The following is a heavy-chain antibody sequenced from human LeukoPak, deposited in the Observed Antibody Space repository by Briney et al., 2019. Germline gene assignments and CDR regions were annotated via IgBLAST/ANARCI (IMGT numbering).Heavy chain of an antibody. V-gene: IGHV3-23*01. Sequence: GGALRLSCAASGFTFSSYAMSWVRQAPGKGLEWVSAISGSGGSTYYADSVKGRFTISRDNSKNTLYLQMNSLRAEDTAVYYCAKREGGVGATDYWGQGTLVTVSS. CDR2: ISGSGGST. CDR3: AKREGGVGATDY. CDR1: GFTFSSYA. J-gene: IGHJ4*02. D-gene: IGHD1-26*01.